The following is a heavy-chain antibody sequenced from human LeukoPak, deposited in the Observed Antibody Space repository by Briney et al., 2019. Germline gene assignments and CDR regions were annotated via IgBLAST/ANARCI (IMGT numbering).Heavy chain of an antibody. D-gene: IGHD3-16*01. V-gene: IGHV3-64*01. CDR3: ARGGISGYYYYYMDV. CDR1: GFTFSSYA. J-gene: IGHJ6*03. Sequence: GGSLRLSCAASGFTFSSYAMHWVRQAPGKGLEYVSAISSNGGSTYYANSVKGRFTISRDNSKNTLYLQMGSLRAEDMAVYYCARGGISGYYYYYMDVWGKGTTVTISS. CDR2: ISSNGGST.